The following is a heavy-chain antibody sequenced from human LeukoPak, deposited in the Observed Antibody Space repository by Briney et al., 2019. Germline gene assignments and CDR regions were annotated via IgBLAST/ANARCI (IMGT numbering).Heavy chain of an antibody. CDR2: ITATSRHI. J-gene: IGHJ3*02. D-gene: IGHD3-3*01. CDR3: ARDDPMYYDFWSGYYEGDAFDI. V-gene: IGHV3-21*04. CDR1: GVTFSGYS. Sequence: GGSLRLSCAAPGVTFSGYSVNWVRQAPGKGLEWVSAITATSRHIYYADSVKGRFTISRDNSKNTLYLQMNSLRAEDTAVYYCARDDPMYYDFWSGYYEGDAFDIWGQGTMVTVAS.